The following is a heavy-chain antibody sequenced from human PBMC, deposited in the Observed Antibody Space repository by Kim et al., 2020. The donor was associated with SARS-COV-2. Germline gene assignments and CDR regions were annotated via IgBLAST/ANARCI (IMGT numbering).Heavy chain of an antibody. D-gene: IGHD3-10*01. CDR3: AKILWFGELEAFDI. V-gene: IGHV3-33*06. J-gene: IGHJ3*02. Sequence: ADSGNGRFTISRDNSKNTLYLQMNSLRAEDTAVYYCAKILWFGELEAFDIWGQGTLVTVSS.